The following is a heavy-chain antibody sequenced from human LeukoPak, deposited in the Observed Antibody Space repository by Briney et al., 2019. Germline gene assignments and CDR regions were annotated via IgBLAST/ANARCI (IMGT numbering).Heavy chain of an antibody. V-gene: IGHV1-2*02. J-gene: IGHJ6*02. Sequence: ASVKVSCKASGYTFTGYYMHWVRQAPGQGLEWMGWINPNSGGTNYAQKFQGRVTMTRDTSISTAYMGLSRLRSDDAAVYYCASSARYFDWALSPPYYYYGMDVWGQGTTVTVSS. CDR3: ASSARYFDWALSPPYYYYGMDV. D-gene: IGHD3-9*01. CDR1: GYTFTGYY. CDR2: INPNSGGT.